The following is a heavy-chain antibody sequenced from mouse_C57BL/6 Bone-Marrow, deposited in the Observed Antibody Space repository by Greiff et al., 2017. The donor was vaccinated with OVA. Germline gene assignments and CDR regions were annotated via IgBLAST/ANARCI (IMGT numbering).Heavy chain of an antibody. Sequence: QVHVKQSGAELARPGASVKLSCTASGYTFTSYGISWVKQRTGQGLEWIGEIYPRSGNTYYNEQFKGKATMTADKSSRTAYMELRRLTAEDSAVEFCARPYCDGSSADRYFDVWGTGTTVTVSS. CDR1: GYTFTSYG. J-gene: IGHJ1*03. V-gene: IGHV1-81*01. CDR3: ARPYCDGSSADRYFDV. CDR2: IYPRSGNT. D-gene: IGHD1-1*01.